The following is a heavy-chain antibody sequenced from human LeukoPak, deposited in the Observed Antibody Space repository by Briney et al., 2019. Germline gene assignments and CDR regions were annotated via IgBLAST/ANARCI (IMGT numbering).Heavy chain of an antibody. V-gene: IGHV3-23*01. CDR2: IDGNSM. J-gene: IGHJ4*02. CDR1: GFTLSTYA. CDR3: ARSRVDY. Sequence: GGSLRLSCAASGFTLSTYAMNWVRQAPGKGLEWVSGIDGNSMYYADSVKGRFTISRDNSKNTLYLQMNCLRAEDTAVYYCARSRVDYWGQGTLVTVSS.